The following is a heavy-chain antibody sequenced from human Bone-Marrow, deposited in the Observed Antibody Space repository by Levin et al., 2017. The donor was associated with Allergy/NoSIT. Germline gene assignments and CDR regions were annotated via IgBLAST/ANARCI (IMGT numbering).Heavy chain of an antibody. Sequence: PGGSLRLSCTASGFTFSSYAMHWVRQAPGKGLEWVAVIWFDGSRKKYADSVEGRFTVSRDDSTNTLSLEMDSLRFEDTATYYCARSLETFYDLWSGYKDSGMDVWGQGTTVIVSS. V-gene: IGHV3-33*01. D-gene: IGHD3-3*01. CDR2: IWFDGSRK. CDR3: ARSLETFYDLWSGYKDSGMDV. CDR1: GFTFSSYA. J-gene: IGHJ6*02.